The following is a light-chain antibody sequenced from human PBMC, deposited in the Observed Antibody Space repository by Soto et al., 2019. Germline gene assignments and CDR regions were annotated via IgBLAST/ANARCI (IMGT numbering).Light chain of an antibody. Sequence: DIQMTQSPSTRSGSVGDRVTITCRASQTIGSWVAWYQQKPGEAPKLVIYKSSTLKSGVPSRVSGRGSGSEAPLPSSTLQPHDFPTHYVELYTSYPEAFGHGSTVDI. CDR1: QTIGSW. CDR3: ELYTSYPEA. CDR2: KSS. V-gene: IGKV1-5*03. J-gene: IGKJ1*01.